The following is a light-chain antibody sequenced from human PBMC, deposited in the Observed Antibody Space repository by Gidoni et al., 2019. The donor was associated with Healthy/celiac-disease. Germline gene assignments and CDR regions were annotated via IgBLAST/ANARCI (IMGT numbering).Light chain of an antibody. CDR3: QQRYSTPLT. J-gene: IGKJ4*01. V-gene: IGKV1-39*01. CDR1: QSISSY. Sequence: DLQMTQSPSSLSASVGDRVTITCRASQSISSYLNWYQQKPGKAPKLLIYAASSLHSGVPSRFSGSGSGTDFTLTISSLQPEDCATYYCQQRYSTPLTFGGGTKVEIK. CDR2: AAS.